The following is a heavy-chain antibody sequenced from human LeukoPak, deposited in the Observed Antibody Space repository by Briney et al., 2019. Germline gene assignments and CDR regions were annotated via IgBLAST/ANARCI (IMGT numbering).Heavy chain of an antibody. D-gene: IGHD6-19*01. CDR3: ARTGYSSGWYGGFDI. V-gene: IGHV5-51*01. J-gene: IGHJ3*02. CDR1: GYSFTNYW. Sequence: PGESLKISCKGSGYSFTNYWIGWVRQMSGKGLEWMGIIYPGDSDTRYSPSFQGQVTISADKSIITAYLQWSSLKASDTAMYYCARTGYSSGWYGGFDIWGRGTLVTVSS. CDR2: IYPGDSDT.